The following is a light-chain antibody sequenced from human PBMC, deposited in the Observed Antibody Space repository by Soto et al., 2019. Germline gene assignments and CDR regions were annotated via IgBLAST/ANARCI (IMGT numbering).Light chain of an antibody. CDR1: QSVSTN. V-gene: IGKV3-15*01. CDR3: QQYNNWWT. J-gene: IGKJ1*01. Sequence: EIVMTQSPATLSVSPGEGATLSCRASQSVSTNLAWYQQKPGQAPRLLIYSVSTRATGIPARFSGSGSGTEFPLTISSLQSEDFAVYYWQQYNNWWTFGQGTKVEIK. CDR2: SVS.